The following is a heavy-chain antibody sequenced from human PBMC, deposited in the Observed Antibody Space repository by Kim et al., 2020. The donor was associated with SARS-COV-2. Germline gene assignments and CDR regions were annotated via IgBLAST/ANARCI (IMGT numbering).Heavy chain of an antibody. Sequence: FYPSLKTRVTMSVDASKNQFSLNLSSVTTADTAVYYCARRMTRDASFDYWGQGTLATVSS. CDR3: ARRMTRDASFDY. J-gene: IGHJ4*02. D-gene: IGHD4-17*01. V-gene: IGHV4-39*01.